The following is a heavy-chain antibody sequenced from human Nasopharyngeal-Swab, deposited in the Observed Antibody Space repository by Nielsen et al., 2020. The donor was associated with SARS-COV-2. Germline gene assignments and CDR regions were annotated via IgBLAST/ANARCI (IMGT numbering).Heavy chain of an antibody. V-gene: IGHV1-8*01. CDR2: MNPNSGNT. D-gene: IGHD3-16*02. CDR3: ARGLGRLSQNDY. J-gene: IGHJ4*02. Sequence: ASVKVSCKASGYTSASYDINWVRQATGQGLEWMGWMNPNSGNTGYAQKFQGRVTMTRNTSISTAYMELSSLRSEDTAVYYCARGLGRLSQNDYWGQGTLVTVSS. CDR1: GYTSASYD.